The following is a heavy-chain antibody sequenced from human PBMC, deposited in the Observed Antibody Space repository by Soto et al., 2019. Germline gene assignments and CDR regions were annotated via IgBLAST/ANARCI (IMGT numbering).Heavy chain of an antibody. D-gene: IGHD2-2*01. J-gene: IGHJ4*02. CDR1: GFTFSSYW. CDR3: ARASYCSSTSCYRNYFDY. Sequence: GGSLRLSCAASGFTFSSYWMSWVRQAPGKGLEWVANIKQDGSEKYYVDSVKGRFTISRDNAKNSLYLQMNSLRAEDTAVYYCARASYCSSTSCYRNYFDYWGQGTLVTVSS. CDR2: IKQDGSEK. V-gene: IGHV3-7*01.